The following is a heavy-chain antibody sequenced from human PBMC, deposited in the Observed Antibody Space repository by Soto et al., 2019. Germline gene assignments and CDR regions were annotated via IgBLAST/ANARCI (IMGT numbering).Heavy chain of an antibody. V-gene: IGHV4-59*12. CDR2: IHYSGDT. D-gene: IGHD3-3*01. CDR3: VRSNPNTKFGVNAPRGMDV. CDR1: GASISSDY. Sequence: SETLSLTCTVSGASISSDYWSWVRQPPGRGLEWIAYIHYSGDTNHNPSLKSRVTISIDTSKNQFSLRLSSVTAADTAVYYCVRSNPNTKFGVNAPRGMDVRGLGTTVTVSS. J-gene: IGHJ6*02.